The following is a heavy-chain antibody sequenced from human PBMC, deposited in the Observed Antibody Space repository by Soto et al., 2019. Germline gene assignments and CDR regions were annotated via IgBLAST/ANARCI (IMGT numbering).Heavy chain of an antibody. Sequence: HPGGSLRLSCAASGFTFDDYTMHWVRQAPGKGLEWVSLISWDGGSTYYADSVKGRFTISRDNSKNSLYLQMNSLRTEDTALYYCAKDQGNWNYVMDFQHWGQGTLVTVSS. D-gene: IGHD1-7*01. J-gene: IGHJ1*01. CDR3: AKDQGNWNYVMDFQH. V-gene: IGHV3-43*01. CDR2: ISWDGGST. CDR1: GFTFDDYT.